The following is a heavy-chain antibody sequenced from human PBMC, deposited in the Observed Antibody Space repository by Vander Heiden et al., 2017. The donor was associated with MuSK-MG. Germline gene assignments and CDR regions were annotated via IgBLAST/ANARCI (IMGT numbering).Heavy chain of an antibody. J-gene: IGHJ4*02. Sequence: EVQLVESGGGLIQPGGSLRLSCAASGFTVSRNYMSWGRQAPGKGLEWVSVIYSGGSTYYADSVKGRFTISRDNSKNTLYLQMNSLRAEDTAVYYCAREYYDFWSGYSYFDYWGQGTLGTVSS. CDR3: AREYYDFWSGYSYFDY. D-gene: IGHD3-3*01. CDR1: GFTVSRNY. V-gene: IGHV3-53*01. CDR2: IYSGGST.